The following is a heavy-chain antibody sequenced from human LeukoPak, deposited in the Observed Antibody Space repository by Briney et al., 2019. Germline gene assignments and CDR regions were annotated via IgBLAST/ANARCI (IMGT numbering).Heavy chain of an antibody. Sequence: EGSLRLSCAASGFTFGSYAMSWVRQAPGKGLEWVSTISGSGSSTYYADSVEGRFTISRDNSKNTLYLQMNSLRAEDTAVYYCAKDPTRFASYLDNWGQGTLVTVSS. V-gene: IGHV3-23*01. D-gene: IGHD1-1*01. CDR3: AKDPTRFASYLDN. CDR2: ISGSGSST. CDR1: GFTFGSYA. J-gene: IGHJ4*02.